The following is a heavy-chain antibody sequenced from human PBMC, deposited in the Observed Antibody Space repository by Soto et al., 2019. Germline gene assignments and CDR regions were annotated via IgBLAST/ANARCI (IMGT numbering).Heavy chain of an antibody. CDR1: GGSISSGGYY. D-gene: IGHD2-2*01. CDR2: IYYSGST. Sequence: NPSETLSLTCTVSGGSISSGGYYWSWIRQHPGKGLEWIGYIYYSGSTYYNPSLKSRVTISVDTSKNQFSLKLSSVTAADTAVYYCARGRNWLGYCSSTSCLNWFDPWGQGTLVTDSS. J-gene: IGHJ5*02. CDR3: ARGRNWLGYCSSTSCLNWFDP. V-gene: IGHV4-31*03.